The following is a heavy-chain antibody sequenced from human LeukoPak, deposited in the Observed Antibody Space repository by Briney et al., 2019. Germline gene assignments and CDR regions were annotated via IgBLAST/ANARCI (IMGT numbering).Heavy chain of an antibody. Sequence: GRSLRLSCAASAFPFRNYAMHWLRQAPGKGLEWVAVIASDGNDKHLADSVKGRFTISRDNSRNTLFLQMNSLRTEDTAVYYCAKDGAMAAAGYYFDYWGQGTPVTVSS. D-gene: IGHD6-13*01. J-gene: IGHJ4*02. CDR2: IASDGNDK. CDR3: AKDGAMAAAGYYFDY. CDR1: AFPFRNYA. V-gene: IGHV3-30*18.